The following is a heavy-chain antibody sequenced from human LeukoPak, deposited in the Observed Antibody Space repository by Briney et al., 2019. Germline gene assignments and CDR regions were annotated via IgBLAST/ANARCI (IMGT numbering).Heavy chain of an antibody. Sequence: GGSLRLSCAASGFTFSSYGMHWVRQAPGKGLEWVAFIRYDGSNKYYADSVKGRFTISRDNSKNTLYLQMNSLRAEDTAVYYCAKGGPGGGYGGVFDYWGQGTLVTVSS. CDR2: IRYDGSNK. CDR3: AKGGPGGGYGGVFDY. D-gene: IGHD5-12*01. CDR1: GFTFSSYG. V-gene: IGHV3-30*02. J-gene: IGHJ4*02.